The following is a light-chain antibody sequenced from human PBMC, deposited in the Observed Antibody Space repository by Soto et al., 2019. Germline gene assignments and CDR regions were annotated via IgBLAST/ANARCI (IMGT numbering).Light chain of an antibody. CDR2: DVT. Sequence: QSALTQPRSVSGSPGQSVTISCTGTSSDVAYYNYVSWYQQHPGTAPKLMIYDVTTRPSGVPDRFSGSKSGNTASLTISGLQAEDEADYYCCSYAGSYTIYVFGTGTKVTVL. CDR1: SSDVAYYNY. J-gene: IGLJ1*01. CDR3: CSYAGSYTIYV. V-gene: IGLV2-11*01.